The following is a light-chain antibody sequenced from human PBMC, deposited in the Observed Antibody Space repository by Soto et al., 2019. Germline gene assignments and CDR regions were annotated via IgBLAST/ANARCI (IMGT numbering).Light chain of an antibody. J-gene: IGKJ2*01. Sequence: EIVLTQSPGTLSLSPGERVTLSCRASQTVISTYLAWYQQKPGQAPRLLIYGASSMATGIPDRFSGSGSGTDFTLTISRLEPEDFAVYICQQYGSSPPTFGQGTKLEIK. CDR3: QQYGSSPPT. CDR1: QTVISTY. CDR2: GAS. V-gene: IGKV3-20*01.